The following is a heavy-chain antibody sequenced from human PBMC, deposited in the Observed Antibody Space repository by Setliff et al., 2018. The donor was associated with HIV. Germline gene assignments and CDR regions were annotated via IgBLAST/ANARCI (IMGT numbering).Heavy chain of an antibody. CDR2: IYHTGST. J-gene: IGHJ4*02. Sequence: SGTLFLPRTVSGGSINSTSYHWGWIRQPPGNGLEWIGSIYHTGSTYYKPSLKSRVTISVDTSKNQFSLRLSSVAAGDTAVYYCARSIVPVASGYYYFEYWGQGTLVTVSS. CDR3: ARSIVPVASGYYYFEY. V-gene: IGHV4-39*01. CDR1: GGSINSTSYH. D-gene: IGHD3-3*01.